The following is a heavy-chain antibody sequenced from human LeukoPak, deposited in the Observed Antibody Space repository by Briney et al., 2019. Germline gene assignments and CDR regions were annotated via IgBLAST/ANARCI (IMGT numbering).Heavy chain of an antibody. V-gene: IGHV4-59*01. J-gene: IGHJ4*02. CDR3: AREETAAADFDY. CDR2: IYYSGST. CDR1: GGSISSYY. Sequence: SETLSLTCTVSGGSISSYYWSWIRQPPGKGLEWIGYIYYSGSTNYNPSLKSRVTISVDTSKNQFSLKLSSVTAADTAVYYCAREETAAADFDYWGQGTLATVSS. D-gene: IGHD6-13*01.